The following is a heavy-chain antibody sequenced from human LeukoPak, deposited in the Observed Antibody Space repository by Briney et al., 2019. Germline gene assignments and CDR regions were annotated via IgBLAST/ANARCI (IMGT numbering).Heavy chain of an antibody. CDR3: ARDKGVVTGYNDY. CDR1: GGSISSSSYY. Sequence: PSETLSLTCAVSGGSISSSSYYWGWIRQPPGKGLEWIGSIYYSGSTYYNPSLKSRVTISVDTSKNQFSLKLSSVTAADTAVYYCARDKGVVTGYNDYWGQGTLVTVSS. CDR2: IYYSGST. V-gene: IGHV4-39*07. J-gene: IGHJ4*02. D-gene: IGHD3-3*01.